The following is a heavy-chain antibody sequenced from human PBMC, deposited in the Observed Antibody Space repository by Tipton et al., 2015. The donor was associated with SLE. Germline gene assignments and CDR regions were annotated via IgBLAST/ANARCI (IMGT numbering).Heavy chain of an antibody. J-gene: IGHJ3*02. D-gene: IGHD3-10*01. CDR2: IYHRGNS. CDR1: GGPVSSSSYY. Sequence: GLVKPSETLSLSCTVSGGPVSSSSYYWAWIRQPPGKGLEWVGSIYHRGNSYYNPSVKSRITISVDTSKNQFSLNLSSVTAADTAVYFCARTYYYGSGKTFDIWGQGTMVTVSS. V-gene: IGHV4-39*01. CDR3: ARTYYYGSGKTFDI.